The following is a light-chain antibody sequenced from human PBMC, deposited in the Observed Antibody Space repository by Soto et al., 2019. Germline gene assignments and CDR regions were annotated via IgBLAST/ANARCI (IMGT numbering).Light chain of an antibody. CDR2: GAS. CDR1: QSISNY. Sequence: DIQMTQSPSSLSASVGDRVTITCRASQSISNYVNWYQQKPGKAPKVLIYGASSLQSGVPSRFSGSGSGTDFTLTISSLQPEDVAAYYCQKYNSAPLTFGGGTKVEIK. V-gene: IGKV1-39*01. J-gene: IGKJ4*01. CDR3: QKYNSAPLT.